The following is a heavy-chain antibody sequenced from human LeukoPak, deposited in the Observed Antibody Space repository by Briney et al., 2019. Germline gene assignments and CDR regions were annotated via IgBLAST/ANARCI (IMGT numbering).Heavy chain of an antibody. CDR3: AKGGGDIVATYYYYGMDV. Sequence: PGGSLRLSCAASGFTFDDYAMRWVRHAPGKGLEWVSLISGEGGSTYYADSVKGRFTISRDNSKNSLYLQMNSLRTEDTALYYCAKGGGDIVATYYYYGMDVWGQGTTVTVSS. J-gene: IGHJ6*02. V-gene: IGHV3-43*02. D-gene: IGHD5-12*01. CDR1: GFTFDDYA. CDR2: ISGEGGST.